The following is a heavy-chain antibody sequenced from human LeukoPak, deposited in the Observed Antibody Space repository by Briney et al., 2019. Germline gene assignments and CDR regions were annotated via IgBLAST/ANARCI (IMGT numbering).Heavy chain of an antibody. CDR3: AKDGGDFWSGFPNDY. D-gene: IGHD3-3*01. CDR2: IRYDGSNK. V-gene: IGHV3-30*02. J-gene: IGHJ4*02. CDR1: GFTFSSYG. Sequence: PGGSLRLSCAASGFTFSSYGMHWVRQAPGKGLEWVAFIRYDGSNKYYADSVKGRFTISRDNSKNTLYLQMYSLRAEDTAVYYCAKDGGDFWSGFPNDYWGQGTLVTVSS.